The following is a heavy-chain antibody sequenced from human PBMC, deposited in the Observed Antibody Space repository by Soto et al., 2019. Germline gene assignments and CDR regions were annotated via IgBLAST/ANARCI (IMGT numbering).Heavy chain of an antibody. CDR2: INYSGST. D-gene: IGHD2-8*02. V-gene: IGHV4-28*03. CDR1: GYSISSSNW. CDR3: ARDKITGLFDY. J-gene: IGHJ4*02. Sequence: SEILSLTCAVSGYSISSSNWRGWLRQPPGKVLEWIGEINYSGSTNYNPSLKSRVTISVDTSKNQFSLKLTSVTAADTAVYYCARDKITGLFDYWGQGTLVPVSS.